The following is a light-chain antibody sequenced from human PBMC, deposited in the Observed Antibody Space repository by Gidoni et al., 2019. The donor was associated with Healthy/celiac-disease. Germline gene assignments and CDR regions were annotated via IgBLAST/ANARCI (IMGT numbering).Light chain of an antibody. CDR3: QQRSNWPSLFT. CDR1: QSVSSY. Sequence: EIVLTQSPATLSLSPGERATLSCRASQSVSSYLAWYQQKPGQAPRLLIYDASNRATGIPARFSGSGSVTDFTLTISSLEPEDFAVYYCQQRSNWPSLFTFGPGTKVDIK. V-gene: IGKV3-11*01. CDR2: DAS. J-gene: IGKJ3*01.